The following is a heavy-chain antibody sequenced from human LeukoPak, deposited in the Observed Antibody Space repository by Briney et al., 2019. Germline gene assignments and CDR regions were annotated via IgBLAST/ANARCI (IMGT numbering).Heavy chain of an antibody. CDR2: ISDSGGNT. V-gene: IGHV3-23*01. CDR3: AKKIPFDS. CDR1: GFTFSSYT. J-gene: IGHJ4*02. Sequence: GGSLRLFCAASGFTFSSYTMSWVRQAPGKGPEWVSSISDSGGNTYYAHSVRGRFTISRDNSKNTLYLQMNSLRAEDTALYYCAKKIPFDSWGQGTLVTVSS. D-gene: IGHD2-21*01.